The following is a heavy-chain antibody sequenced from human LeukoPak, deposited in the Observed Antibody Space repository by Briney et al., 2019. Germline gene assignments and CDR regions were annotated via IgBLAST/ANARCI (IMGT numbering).Heavy chain of an antibody. D-gene: IGHD6-19*01. CDR1: GFTFSSYS. CDR3: ARDGGAVAGTWDWFDP. Sequence: GGSLRLSCAASGFTFSSYSMNWVRQAPGKGLEWVSSISRSSSYIYYADSVKGRFTISRDNAKNSPYLQMNSLRAEDTAVYYCARDGGAVAGTWDWFDPWGQGTLVTVSS. CDR2: ISRSSSYI. V-gene: IGHV3-21*01. J-gene: IGHJ5*02.